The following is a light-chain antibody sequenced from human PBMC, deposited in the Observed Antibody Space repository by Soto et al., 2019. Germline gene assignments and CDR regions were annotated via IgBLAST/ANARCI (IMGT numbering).Light chain of an antibody. Sequence: EIVLTQSPATLSWFVGGRVPLSWRASQYINTRLAWYQHRPGQAPRLLIYQTSLRAAGIPARFGASGSGTDFTLTISDVQPEDFALYYCHQRQSWPRTFGQGTKVDIK. CDR2: QTS. V-gene: IGKV3-11*01. CDR1: QYINTR. CDR3: HQRQSWPRT. J-gene: IGKJ1*01.